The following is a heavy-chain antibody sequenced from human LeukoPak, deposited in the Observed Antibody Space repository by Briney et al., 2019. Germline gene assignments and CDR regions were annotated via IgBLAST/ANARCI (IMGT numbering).Heavy chain of an antibody. CDR1: GVSITSYY. CDR3: AREFSGTSIAARVFDS. CDR2: IHTSGST. D-gene: IGHD6-6*01. J-gene: IGHJ4*02. Sequence: SETLSLTCTVSGVSITSYYGSYIRQPAGKGLEWIGRIHTSGSTNYNPSLKSRVTMSVDTSKNQFSLKLSSVTAADTAIYYCAREFSGTSIAARVFDSWGQGTLVTVSS. V-gene: IGHV4-4*07.